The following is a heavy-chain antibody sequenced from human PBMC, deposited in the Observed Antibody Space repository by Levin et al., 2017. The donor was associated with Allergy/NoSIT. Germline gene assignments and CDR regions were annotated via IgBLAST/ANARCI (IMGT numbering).Heavy chain of an antibody. CDR1: GFTFSRNG. V-gene: IGHV3-30*18. CDR2: ISDDGSQK. CDR3: AKDRSARYYYYGMDV. Sequence: GGSLRLSCEASGFTFSRNGMHWVRQXXGKGLEWVAVISDDGSQKNHADSVKGRFTISRDNSKNMLFLEMNSLRAEDTALYYCAKDRSARYYYYGMDVWGQGTTVTVSS. D-gene: IGHD3-10*01. J-gene: IGHJ6*02.